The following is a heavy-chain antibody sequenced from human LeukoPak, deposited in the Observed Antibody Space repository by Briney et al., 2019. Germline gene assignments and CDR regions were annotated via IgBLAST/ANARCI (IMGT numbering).Heavy chain of an antibody. Sequence: SETLSLTCTVSGGSVSSYYWGWIRQPPGKGLEWIGSIYYSGTTYYNPSLKSRVTISVDTSKNQFSLKLSSVTAADTAVYYCARHQGETSGQDYWGQGTLVTVSS. CDR1: GGSVSSYY. J-gene: IGHJ4*02. CDR3: ARHQGETSGQDY. CDR2: IYYSGTT. V-gene: IGHV4-39*01.